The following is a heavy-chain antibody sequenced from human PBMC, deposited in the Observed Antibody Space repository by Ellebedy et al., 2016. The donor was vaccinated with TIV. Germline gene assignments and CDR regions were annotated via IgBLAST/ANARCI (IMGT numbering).Heavy chain of an antibody. V-gene: IGHV3-23*01. D-gene: IGHD6-13*01. CDR3: ASLGIAAAGTQGDY. CDR1: GVTFSSYA. Sequence: PGGSLRLSCAASGVTFSSYAMSWVRQAPGKGLEWVSAISGSGGSTYYADSVKGRFTISRDNSKNTLYLQMNSLRAEDTAVYYCASLGIAAAGTQGDYWGQGTLVTVSS. CDR2: ISGSGGST. J-gene: IGHJ4*02.